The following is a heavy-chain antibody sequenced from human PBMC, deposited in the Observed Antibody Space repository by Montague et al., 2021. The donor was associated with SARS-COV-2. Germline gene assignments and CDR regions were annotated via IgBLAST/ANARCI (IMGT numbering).Heavy chain of an antibody. Sequence: SLRLSLSASGFAFSSSWMSWVRQSPGKGLEWVAIMKYDGSEKYYVDSVKGRFTISRDNARRSVFLQMNSLRAEDTAVYFCARDLNSSGGNMGSFWGRGTLVSVSS. CDR3: ARDLNSSGGNMGSF. V-gene: IGHV3-7*01. J-gene: IGHJ4*01. D-gene: IGHD6-19*01. CDR2: MKYDGSEK. CDR1: GFAFSSSW.